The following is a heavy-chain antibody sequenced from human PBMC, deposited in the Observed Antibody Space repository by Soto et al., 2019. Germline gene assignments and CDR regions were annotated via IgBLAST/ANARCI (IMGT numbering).Heavy chain of an antibody. CDR1: GFTFNRHW. CDR3: VRTGWNPPDD. Sequence: EVQLVESGGGLVQPGGSLRLSCAVSGFTFNRHWMSWVRQTPGKGLEWVASIKEDGSEKSYVDSVKGRFTISRDNAKNALFLQMNSLRVEDTAGYYCVRTGWNPPDDWGQRTLVTVSS. D-gene: IGHD1-1*01. V-gene: IGHV3-7*01. J-gene: IGHJ4*02. CDR2: IKEDGSEK.